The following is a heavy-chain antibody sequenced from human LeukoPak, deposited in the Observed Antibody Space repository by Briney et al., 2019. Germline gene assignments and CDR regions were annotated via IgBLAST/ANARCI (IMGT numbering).Heavy chain of an antibody. D-gene: IGHD6-19*01. V-gene: IGHV3-7*03. Sequence: PGGSLRLSCAASGLTFSNYWMSWVRQAPGKGLEWVANIKQDGSEKHYVDSVEGRFTISRDNAKNSLYLHLNSLRAEDTAVYYCAGSSGWYFDYWGQGTLVTVSS. J-gene: IGHJ4*02. CDR1: GLTFSNYW. CDR2: IKQDGSEK. CDR3: AGSSGWYFDY.